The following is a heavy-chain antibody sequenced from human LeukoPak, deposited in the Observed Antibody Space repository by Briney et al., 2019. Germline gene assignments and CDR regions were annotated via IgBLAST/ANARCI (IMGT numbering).Heavy chain of an antibody. J-gene: IGHJ4*02. CDR2: IYYSGST. D-gene: IGHD5-24*01. V-gene: IGHV4-39*01. CDR3: ARSQRYYFDY. Sequence: SETLSLTCTVSGGSISSSSYYWGWIRQPPGKGLEWIGSIYYSGSTYYNPSLKSRVTISVDTSKNQFSLKLSSVTVADTAVYYCARSQRYYFDYWGQGTLVTVSS. CDR1: GGSISSSSYY.